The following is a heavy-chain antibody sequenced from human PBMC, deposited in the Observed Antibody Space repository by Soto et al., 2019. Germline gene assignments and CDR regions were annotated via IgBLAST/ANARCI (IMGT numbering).Heavy chain of an antibody. CDR1: GGSISSYY. D-gene: IGHD4-17*01. CDR2: IYYSGST. J-gene: IGHJ4*02. Sequence: SETLSLTCTVSGGSISSYYWSWIRQPPGKGLEWIGYIYYSGSTNYNPSLKSRVTISVDTSKNQFSLKLSSVTAADTAVYYCARAEDGDFDYWGQGTLVTVS. V-gene: IGHV4-59*01. CDR3: ARAEDGDFDY.